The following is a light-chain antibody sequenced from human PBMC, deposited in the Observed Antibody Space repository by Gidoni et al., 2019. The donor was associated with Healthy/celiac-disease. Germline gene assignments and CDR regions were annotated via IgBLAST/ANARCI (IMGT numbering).Light chain of an antibody. J-gene: IGKJ3*01. CDR3: QQSYSLFT. CDR2: AAS. Sequence: DIQMTQSPSSLSASVGDRVTITCRASQSIRSYLNWYQQKPGKAPKLLIYAASSLQSGVPSKFSGSGSGTDFTLTISSLQPGDFATYYCQQSYSLFTFGPGTKVDIK. CDR1: QSIRSY. V-gene: IGKV1-39*01.